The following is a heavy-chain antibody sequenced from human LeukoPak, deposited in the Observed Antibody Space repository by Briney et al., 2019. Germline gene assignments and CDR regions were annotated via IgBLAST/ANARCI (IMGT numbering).Heavy chain of an antibody. J-gene: IGHJ4*02. V-gene: IGHV3-21*05. CDR1: GFTFSSYS. D-gene: IGHD6-6*01. CDR3: ARALHPLYSSSSSDY. CDR2: ISSSSSYI. Sequence: GGSLRLSCAASGFTFSSYSMNWVRQAPGKGLEWVSYISSSSSYIYYADSVKGRFTISRDNAKNSLYLQMNSLRAEDTAVYYCARALHPLYSSSSSDYWGQGTLVTVSS.